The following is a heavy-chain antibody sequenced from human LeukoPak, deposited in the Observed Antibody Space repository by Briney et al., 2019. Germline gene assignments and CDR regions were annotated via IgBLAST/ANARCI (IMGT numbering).Heavy chain of an antibody. CDR1: GGSFSSSY. CDR2: IYTSGST. D-gene: IGHD1-26*01. J-gene: IGHJ5*02. CDR3: ARGYSGNYLRFDP. V-gene: IGHV4-4*07. Sequence: SEILSLTCTVSGGSFSSSYWSWIRQPAGKGLEWIGRIYTSGSTNFNPSLKSRVTISIDKSKNQISLKLNSMTAADTAVYYCARGYSGNYLRFDPWGQRTLVTVSS.